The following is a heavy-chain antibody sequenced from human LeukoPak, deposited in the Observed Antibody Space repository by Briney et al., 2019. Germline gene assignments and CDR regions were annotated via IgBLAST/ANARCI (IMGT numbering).Heavy chain of an antibody. CDR2: ISSSSSYI. D-gene: IGHD2-21*01. CDR3: ARVVLYYYYYMDV. Sequence: GGSLRLSCAASGFTFSSYSMNWVRLAPGKGLEWVSSISSSSSYIYYADSVKGRFTISRDNAKNSLYLQMNSLRAEDTAVYYCARVVLYYYYYMDVWGKGTTVTVSS. J-gene: IGHJ6*03. CDR1: GFTFSSYS. V-gene: IGHV3-21*01.